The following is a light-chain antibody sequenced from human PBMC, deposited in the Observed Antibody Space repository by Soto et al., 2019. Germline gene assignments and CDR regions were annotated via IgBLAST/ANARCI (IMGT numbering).Light chain of an antibody. Sequence: EVVMTQTPAILSVSPGERATLSCRASQSVSTNLAWYQQKPGQAPRLLIYGASTRDTGIPARFSGRGSGTEFTLTISSLQSEDFAVYYCQHYTNWPPWTFGQGTKVEIK. CDR3: QHYTNWPPWT. J-gene: IGKJ1*01. CDR2: GAS. CDR1: QSVSTN. V-gene: IGKV3-15*01.